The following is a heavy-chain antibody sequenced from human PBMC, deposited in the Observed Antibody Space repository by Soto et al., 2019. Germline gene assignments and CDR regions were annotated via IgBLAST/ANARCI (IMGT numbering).Heavy chain of an antibody. CDR3: AKEQSSGFYRVVDY. D-gene: IGHD6-19*01. CDR2: ITYDGSEI. Sequence: QVQVVESGGGVVQPGRSLRLSCAASGFTLSCCVMHWVRQAPGKGLEWVGVITYDGSEIHYGDSVKGRFTISRDSSENTVYLQMNSLRVEDSAVYYCAKEQSSGFYRVVDYWGQGTLVTVSP. V-gene: IGHV3-30*18. CDR1: GFTLSCCV. J-gene: IGHJ4*02.